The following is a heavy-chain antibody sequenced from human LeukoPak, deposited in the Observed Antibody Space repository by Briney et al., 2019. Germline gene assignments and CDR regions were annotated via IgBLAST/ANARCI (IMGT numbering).Heavy chain of an antibody. CDR2: ISGSGGST. D-gene: IGHD3-10*01. CDR1: GFTFSSYA. V-gene: IGHV3-23*01. CDR3: AKLDYGSGRSFDY. Sequence: GGSLRLSCAASGFTFSSYAMSWVRQAPGKGLEWVSAISGSGGSTYYADSVKGRFTISRDDSKNTLYLQMNSLRAEDTAVYYCAKLDYGSGRSFDYWGQGTLVTVSS. J-gene: IGHJ4*02.